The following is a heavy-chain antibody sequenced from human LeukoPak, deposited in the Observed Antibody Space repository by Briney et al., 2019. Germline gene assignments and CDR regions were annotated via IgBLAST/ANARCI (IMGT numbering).Heavy chain of an antibody. CDR2: IWYDGSNK. J-gene: IGHJ4*02. D-gene: IGHD2-15*01. V-gene: IGHV3-33*01. CDR3: AREMVYCSGGSCSDYFDY. Sequence: PGRSLRLSCAASGFTFSSYGMHWVRQAPGKGLEWVAVIWYDGSNKYYADSVEGRFTISRDNSKNTLYLQMNSLRAEDTAVYYCAREMVYCSGGSCSDYFDYWGQGTLVTVSS. CDR1: GFTFSSYG.